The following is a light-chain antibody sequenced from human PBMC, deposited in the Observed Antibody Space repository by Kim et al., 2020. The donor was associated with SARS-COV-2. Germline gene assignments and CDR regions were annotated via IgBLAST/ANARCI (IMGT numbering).Light chain of an antibody. Sequence: CVGNKVTITCRASQGIGNDFVWYQHKPGKAPKRLIYATSSLQSGVPSRFSGSGSGTEFTLTISSLQPEDFATYYCLQHNSYPLTFGGGTKVDIK. CDR2: ATS. CDR1: QGIGND. J-gene: IGKJ4*01. V-gene: IGKV1-17*01. CDR3: LQHNSYPLT.